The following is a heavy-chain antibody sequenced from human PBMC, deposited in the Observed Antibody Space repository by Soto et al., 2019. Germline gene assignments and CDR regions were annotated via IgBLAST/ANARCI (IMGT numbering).Heavy chain of an antibody. CDR1: GFTFSSYA. CDR2: ISYDGSNK. V-gene: IGHV3-30-3*01. CDR3: ARDYYRFNSGYGFSMDV. J-gene: IGHJ6*02. D-gene: IGHD5-12*01. Sequence: QVQLVESGGGVVQPGRSLRLSCAASGFTFSSYAMHWVRQAPGKGLEWVAVISYDGSNKYYADSVKGRFTISRDNSKNXXYLQMNSLIAEDTAVYYCARDYYRFNSGYGFSMDVWGQGTTVTVSS.